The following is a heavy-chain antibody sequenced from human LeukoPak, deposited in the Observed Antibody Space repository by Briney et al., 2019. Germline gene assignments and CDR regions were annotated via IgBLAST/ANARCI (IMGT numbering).Heavy chain of an antibody. Sequence: GGSLRLSCAASGFTLSSYAMSWVRQAPGKGLEWVSAISGSGGSKYYADSVKGRFTIFRDNSKNTLYLQMNSLRAEDTAVYYCAKVSYYDYVWGILRHWGQGTLVTVSS. CDR3: AKVSYYDYVWGILRH. J-gene: IGHJ4*02. CDR1: GFTLSSYA. CDR2: ISGSGGSK. V-gene: IGHV3-23*01. D-gene: IGHD3-16*01.